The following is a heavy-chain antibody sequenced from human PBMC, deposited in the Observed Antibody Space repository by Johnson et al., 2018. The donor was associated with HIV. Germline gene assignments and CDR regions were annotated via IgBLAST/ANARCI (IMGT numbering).Heavy chain of an antibody. D-gene: IGHD4-17*01. CDR1: GFIVRSNY. CDR3: TTEEAPSYGDYGEAVAI. Sequence: VQLVESGGGLVQPGGSLRLSCAASGFIVRSNYMNWVRQAPGKGLEWVSVIYSGGDTYYSDSVMGRFTISRDTSKNTLYLKMNSLRGDDTAVYYCTTEEAPSYGDYGEAVAIGGQGAMVTVSS. V-gene: IGHV3-66*01. J-gene: IGHJ3*02. CDR2: IYSGGDT.